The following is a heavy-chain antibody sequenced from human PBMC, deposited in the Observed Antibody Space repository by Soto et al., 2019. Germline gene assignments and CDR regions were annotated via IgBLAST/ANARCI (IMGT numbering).Heavy chain of an antibody. Sequence: PSETLSLTCTVSGGPISSYYWSWIRQPPGKGLEWIGYIFYSGSTNYNPSLKSRVTISVDTSKNQFSLKLRSVTAADTAVYYCARRYGSAFDIWGQGTMVTVSS. J-gene: IGHJ3*02. CDR3: ARRYGSAFDI. CDR2: IFYSGST. V-gene: IGHV4-59*01. D-gene: IGHD4-17*01. CDR1: GGPISSYY.